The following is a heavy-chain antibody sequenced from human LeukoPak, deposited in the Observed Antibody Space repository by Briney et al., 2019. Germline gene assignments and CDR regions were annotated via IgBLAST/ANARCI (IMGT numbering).Heavy chain of an antibody. D-gene: IGHD3-10*01. V-gene: IGHV1-69*13. CDR1: GGTFSSYA. Sequence: GASVKVSCKASGGTFSSYAISWVRQAPGQGLEWMGGIIPIFGTANYAQKFQGRVTITADESTSTAYMELSSLRSEDTAVYYCARTYYYGSDNDGNWFDPWGQGTLVTVSS. CDR2: IIPIFGTA. CDR3: ARTYYYGSDNDGNWFDP. J-gene: IGHJ5*02.